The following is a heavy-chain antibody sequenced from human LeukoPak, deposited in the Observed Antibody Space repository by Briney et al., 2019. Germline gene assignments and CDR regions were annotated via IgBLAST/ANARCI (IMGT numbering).Heavy chain of an antibody. CDR3: ARTGYSSGWYYFDY. V-gene: IGHV4-4*09. CDR2: IYTSGST. CDR1: GGSISSYY. J-gene: IGHJ4*02. Sequence: SSETLSLTCTVSGGSISSYYWSWIRQPPGKGLEWIGYIYTSGSTNYNPSLKSRVTISVDTSKNQFSLKLSSVTAADTAVYYCARTGYSSGWYYFDYWGQGTLVTVSS. D-gene: IGHD6-19*01.